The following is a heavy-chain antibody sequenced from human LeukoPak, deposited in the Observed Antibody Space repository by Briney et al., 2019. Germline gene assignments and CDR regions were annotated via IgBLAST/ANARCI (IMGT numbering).Heavy chain of an antibody. D-gene: IGHD3-22*01. V-gene: IGHV1-24*01. J-gene: IGHJ4*02. Sequence: ASVMVSCKVSGYTLTELSMHWVRQAPGKGLEWMGGFDPEDGETIYAQKFQGRVTMTEDTSTDTAYMELSSLRSEDTAVYYCATSTYYYDSSGYYSDYWGQGTLVTVSS. CDR3: ATSTYYYDSSGYYSDY. CDR2: FDPEDGET. CDR1: GYTLTELS.